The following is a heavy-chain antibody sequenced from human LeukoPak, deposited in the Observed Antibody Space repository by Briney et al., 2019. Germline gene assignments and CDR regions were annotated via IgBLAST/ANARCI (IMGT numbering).Heavy chain of an antibody. J-gene: IGHJ4*02. CDR1: VGTFRNHA. CDR2: IIPMLGTP. V-gene: IGHV1-69*05. D-gene: IGHD3-22*01. CDR3: AREEISGSFYGSFDY. Sequence: SVKVSCKASVGTFRNHAIHWVRQAPGQGLDWMGGIIPMLGTPNYAQKFQGRVTITTDESASTAYMELRRLTSDDTALYYCAREEISGSFYGSFDYWGRGTLVTVSS.